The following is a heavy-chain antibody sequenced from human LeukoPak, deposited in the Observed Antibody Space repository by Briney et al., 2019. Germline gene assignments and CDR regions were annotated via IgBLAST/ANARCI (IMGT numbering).Heavy chain of an antibody. CDR1: GGSFSGYY. V-gene: IGHV4-34*01. CDR2: INHSGST. J-gene: IGHJ4*02. CDR3: AREGSSWPNFDY. Sequence: SETLSLTCAVYGGSFSGYYWSWIRQPPGKWLEWIGEINHSGSTNYNPSLKSRVTISVDTSKNQFSLKLSSVTAADTAVYYCAREGSSWPNFDYWGQGTLVTVSS. D-gene: IGHD6-13*01.